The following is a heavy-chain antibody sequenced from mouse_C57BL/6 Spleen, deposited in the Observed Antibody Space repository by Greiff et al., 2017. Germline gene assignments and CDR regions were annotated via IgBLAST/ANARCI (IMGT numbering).Heavy chain of an antibody. CDR1: GYTFTSYW. D-gene: IGHD1-1*01. CDR3: ARGSSYAMDY. J-gene: IGHJ4*01. CDR2: IYPGSGST. V-gene: IGHV1-55*01. Sequence: VQLQQPGAELVKPGASVKMSCTASGYTFTSYWIPWVKQRPGQGLEWIGDIYPGSGSTNYNEKFKSKATLTVDTSSSTAYMQLSSLTSEDAAVYYGARGSSYAMDYWGQGTSVTVSS.